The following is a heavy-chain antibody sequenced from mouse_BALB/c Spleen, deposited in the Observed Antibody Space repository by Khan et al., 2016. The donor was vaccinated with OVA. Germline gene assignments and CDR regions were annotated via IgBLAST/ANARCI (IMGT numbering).Heavy chain of an antibody. V-gene: IGHV3-2*02. CDR3: ARNQGGDFDY. CDR2: ISYSGYT. CDR1: GYSITSDYA. D-gene: IGHD3-2*02. J-gene: IGHJ2*01. Sequence: EVQLQESGPGLVKPSQSLSLTCTVTGYSITSDYAWNWIRQFPGNKLEWTGYISYSGYTNYNPSLKSRFSITRDTSKNQFFLQLNFVTTEDTATYYCARNQGGDFDYWGQGTTLTVSS.